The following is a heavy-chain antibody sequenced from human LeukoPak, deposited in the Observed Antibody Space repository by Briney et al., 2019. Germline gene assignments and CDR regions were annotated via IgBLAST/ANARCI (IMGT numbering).Heavy chain of an antibody. CDR3: ARHARYSSTWTTDF. CDR1: GASVSSGTYY. V-gene: IGHV4-61*01. CDR2: IYYSGST. D-gene: IGHD6-6*01. J-gene: IGHJ4*02. Sequence: PSETLSLTCAVSGASVSSGTYYWSWIRQPPGKGLEWIGHIYYSGSTNYNASLKSRVTISVDTSKNQFSLKLSSVTAADTAVYYCARHARYSSTWTTDFWGQGTLVTVSS.